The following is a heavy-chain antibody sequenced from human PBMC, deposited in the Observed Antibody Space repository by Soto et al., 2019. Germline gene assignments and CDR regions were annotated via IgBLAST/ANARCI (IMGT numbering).Heavy chain of an antibody. CDR2: IYWDDDK. V-gene: IGHV2-5*02. CDR1: GFSLTSRPMG. D-gene: IGHD1-1*01. Sequence: QITLKESGPTLLKPTETLTLTCTFSGFSLTSRPMGVGWIRQPPGKALESLALIYWDDDKRYSPSLKSRLTITKDTSRSQVVLTMTNVDPVDTATYYCAHRRGGYNWDDGDFDFWGQGTLVTVSS. J-gene: IGHJ4*02. CDR3: AHRRGGYNWDDGDFDF.